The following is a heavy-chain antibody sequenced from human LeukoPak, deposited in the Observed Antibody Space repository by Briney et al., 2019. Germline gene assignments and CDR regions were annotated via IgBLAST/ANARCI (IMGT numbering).Heavy chain of an antibody. Sequence: SETLSLTCAVYGGSFSGYYWSWIRQPPGKGLEWIGEINHSGSTNYIPSLKSRVTISVDTSKNQFSLKLSSVTAADTAVYYCARFVVGDIVVVVAAEGYFDYWGQGTLVTVSS. CDR3: ARFVVGDIVVVVAAEGYFDY. D-gene: IGHD2-15*01. CDR2: INHSGST. CDR1: GGSFSGYY. J-gene: IGHJ4*02. V-gene: IGHV4-34*01.